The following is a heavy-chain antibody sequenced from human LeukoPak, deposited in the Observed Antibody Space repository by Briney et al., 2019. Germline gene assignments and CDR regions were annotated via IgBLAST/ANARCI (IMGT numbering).Heavy chain of an antibody. D-gene: IGHD6-13*01. CDR1: SGSISTSNYY. Sequence: SETLSLTCTVSSGSISTSNYYWGWVRQPPGKALEWIGNIFYSGSTYYSPSLKSRVTISVDKSKNQFSLKLSSVTAADTAVYYCARDPIAAASRYNWFDPWGQGTLVTVSS. CDR2: IFYSGST. J-gene: IGHJ5*02. CDR3: ARDPIAAASRYNWFDP. V-gene: IGHV4-39*07.